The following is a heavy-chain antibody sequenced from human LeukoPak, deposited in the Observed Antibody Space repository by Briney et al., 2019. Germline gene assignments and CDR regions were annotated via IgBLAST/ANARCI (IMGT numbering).Heavy chain of an antibody. V-gene: IGHV3-23*01. Sequence: GGSLRLSCAASGFTFSNYRMHWVRQAPGKGLEWVSGINPSGDRTYYADSVKGRFTISRDNSKNTLYLQMNSLRAEDTAVYYCAKDRGWLRDAFDIWGQGTMVTVSS. CDR2: INPSGDRT. J-gene: IGHJ3*02. CDR1: GFTFSNYR. D-gene: IGHD5-24*01. CDR3: AKDRGWLRDAFDI.